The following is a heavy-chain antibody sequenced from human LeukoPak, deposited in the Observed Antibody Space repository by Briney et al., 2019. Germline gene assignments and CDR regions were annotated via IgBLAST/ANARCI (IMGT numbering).Heavy chain of an antibody. Sequence: GGSLRLSCAASGFTFSDYGMHWGGQAPGKGLECGAVIWDDVINKYYADSVKGGFTTSRDNSKNTLYLQMNSLRAEDTAVYHCARENYCSGGSCFNFDYWGQGTLVTVSS. CDR1: GFTFSDYG. D-gene: IGHD2-15*01. CDR2: IWDDVINK. CDR3: ARENYCSGGSCFNFDY. V-gene: IGHV3-33*01. J-gene: IGHJ4*02.